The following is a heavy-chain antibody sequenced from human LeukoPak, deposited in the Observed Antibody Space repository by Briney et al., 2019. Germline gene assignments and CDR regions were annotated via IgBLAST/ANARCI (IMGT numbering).Heavy chain of an antibody. V-gene: IGHV3-33*01. CDR3: ARDRQTAAADYYYYGMDV. J-gene: IGHJ6*02. CDR2: IWYDGSNK. D-gene: IGHD6-13*01. CDR1: GFTFSSYG. Sequence: GGSLRLSCAASGFTFSSYGMHWVRQAPGKGLEWVAVIWYDGSNKYYADSVKGRFTISRDNSKNTLYLQMNSLRAEDTAVYYCARDRQTAAADYYYYGMDVWGHGTTVTVSS.